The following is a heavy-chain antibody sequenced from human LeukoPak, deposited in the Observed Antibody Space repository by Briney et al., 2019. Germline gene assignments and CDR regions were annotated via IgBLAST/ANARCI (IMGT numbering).Heavy chain of an antibody. CDR2: IYSSGTT. V-gene: IGHV4-59*01. CDR1: GDSISTYY. Sequence: PSETLSLTCTVSGDSISTYYWSWIRQPPGKGLEWIGYIYSSGTTYYSPSLKSRVAISVDTSKNQFSLKLSSQTAADTAVYYCARNLRGYCSTTSCYSAFDIWGQGTMVTVSS. D-gene: IGHD2-2*02. J-gene: IGHJ3*02. CDR3: ARNLRGYCSTTSCYSAFDI.